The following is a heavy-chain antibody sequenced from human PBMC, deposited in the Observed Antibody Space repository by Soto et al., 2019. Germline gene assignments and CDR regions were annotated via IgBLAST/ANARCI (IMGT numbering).Heavy chain of an antibody. CDR3: ARDRDIVVVVAATRRSRPPNNWFDP. CDR2: ISAGNGNT. V-gene: IGHV1-3*01. D-gene: IGHD2-15*01. CDR1: GYTFTSYA. J-gene: IGHJ5*02. Sequence: ASVKVSCKASGYTFTSYAMHWVRQAPGQRLEWMGWISAGNGNTKYSQKFQGRVTITRDTSASTAYMELSSLRSEDTAVYYCARDRDIVVVVAATRRSRPPNNWFDPWGQGTLVTVSS.